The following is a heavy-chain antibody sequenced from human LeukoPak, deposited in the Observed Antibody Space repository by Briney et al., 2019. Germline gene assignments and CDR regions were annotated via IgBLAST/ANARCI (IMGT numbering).Heavy chain of an antibody. D-gene: IGHD1-26*01. CDR2: IYYSGST. CDR1: GDSISSSSYY. J-gene: IGHJ4*02. V-gene: IGHV4-39*07. Sequence: SETLSLTCTVSGDSISSSSYYWGWIRQPPGKGLEWIGSIYYSGSTFYNPSLKSRVTISVDTSKNQFSLKLSSVTAADTAVYYCARQWGAGSYYFDYWGQGTLVTVSS. CDR3: ARQWGAGSYYFDY.